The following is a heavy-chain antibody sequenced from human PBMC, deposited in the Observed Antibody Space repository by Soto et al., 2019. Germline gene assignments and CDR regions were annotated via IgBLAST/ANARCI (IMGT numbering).Heavy chain of an antibody. V-gene: IGHV1-69*01. CDR3: ARGVHYDSSGRPSVPDY. CDR1: GGTFSTYA. J-gene: IGHJ4*02. CDR2: IIPLFGTA. Sequence: QVQLVQSGAEVKKPGSSVKVSCKASGGTFSTYAIDWVRQAPGQGLEWMGGIIPLFGTAKYAQNFQGRITITADESTNTAYMELRSLRSQDTAVYYCARGVHYDSSGRPSVPDYWGQGTLVTVSS. D-gene: IGHD3-22*01.